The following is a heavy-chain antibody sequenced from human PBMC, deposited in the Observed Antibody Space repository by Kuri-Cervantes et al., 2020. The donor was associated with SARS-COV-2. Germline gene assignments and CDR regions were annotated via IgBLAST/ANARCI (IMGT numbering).Heavy chain of an antibody. CDR2: ISGGGSTI. V-gene: IGHV3-48*01. D-gene: IGHD3-16*01. CDR3: ARVRIMITFGGVEPSDY. J-gene: IGHJ4*02. CDR1: GFTFSSFS. Sequence: GESLKISCAASGFTFSSFSMHWVRQAPGKGLEWVSYISGGGSTIFYADSVKGRFTISGDNAKSSIYLQMNSLRAEDTAVYYCARVRIMITFGGVEPSDYWGQGTLVTVSS.